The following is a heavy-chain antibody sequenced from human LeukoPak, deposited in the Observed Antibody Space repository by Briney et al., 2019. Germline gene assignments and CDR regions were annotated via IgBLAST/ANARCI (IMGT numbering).Heavy chain of an antibody. CDR1: GFTFSSYG. V-gene: IGHV3-30*02. D-gene: IGHD5-18*01. J-gene: IGHJ4*02. CDR2: IRYGGGNK. Sequence: PGGSLRLSCAASGFTFSSYGMHWVRQAPGKGLEWVAFIRYGGGNKYYADSVKGRFTISRDNSKNTLYLQMNSLRAEDTAVYYCAKERDTAMVTIDYWGQGTLVTVAS. CDR3: AKERDTAMVTIDY.